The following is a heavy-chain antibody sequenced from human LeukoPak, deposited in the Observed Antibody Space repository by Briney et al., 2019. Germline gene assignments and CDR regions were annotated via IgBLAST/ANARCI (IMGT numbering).Heavy chain of an antibody. Sequence: SVTVSCKASGGTFSSYAISWVRQAPGQGLEWMGGIIPIFGTANYAQKFQGRVTITADESTSTAYMELSSLRSEDTAVYYCARDREGYDSSQSYFDYWGQGTLVTVSS. V-gene: IGHV1-69*13. CDR3: ARDREGYDSSQSYFDY. CDR2: IIPIFGTA. J-gene: IGHJ4*02. CDR1: GGTFSSYA. D-gene: IGHD3-22*01.